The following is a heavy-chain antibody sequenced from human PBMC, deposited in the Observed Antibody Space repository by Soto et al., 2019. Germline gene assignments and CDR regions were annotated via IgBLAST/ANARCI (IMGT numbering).Heavy chain of an antibody. Sequence: QVHLLQSGAEVQKPGASVKVSCKTSGYTFNDFGITWVRQAPGLGLEWLGWIYSKAGKLNFAPKLQNRVIMPTDTSTSTAFMELTSLTFDDAAICFCARDIAFDIDYWGQGTLVTVS. CDR3: ARDIAFDIDY. CDR2: IYSKAGKL. CDR1: GYTFNDFG. V-gene: IGHV1-18*01. D-gene: IGHD2-15*01. J-gene: IGHJ4*02.